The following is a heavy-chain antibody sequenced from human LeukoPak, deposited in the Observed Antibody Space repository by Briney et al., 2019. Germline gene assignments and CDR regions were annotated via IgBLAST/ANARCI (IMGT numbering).Heavy chain of an antibody. Sequence: GGSLRLSCAASGFTFSSYGMHWVRQAPGKGLEWVAVIWYDGSNKYYADPVKGRFTISRDNSKNTLYLQMNSLRAEDTAVYYCARDGGATTTVTGFDYWGQGTLGTVSS. D-gene: IGHD4-17*01. CDR1: GFTFSSYG. CDR2: IWYDGSNK. CDR3: ARDGGATTTVTGFDY. J-gene: IGHJ4*02. V-gene: IGHV3-33*01.